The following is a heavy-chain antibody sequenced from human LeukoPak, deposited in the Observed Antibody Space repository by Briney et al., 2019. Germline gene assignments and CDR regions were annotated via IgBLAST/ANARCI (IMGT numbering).Heavy chain of an antibody. D-gene: IGHD6-13*01. CDR1: GASISTGGFY. CDR3: ARLTLFSSSWTDY. CDR2: IYYSGST. Sequence: SETLSLTCTVSGASISTGGFYWTWIRQPPGEGLEWIGSIYYSGSTYYNPSLKSRVTISVDTSKNQFSLKLSSVTAADTAVYYCARLTLFSSSWTDYWGQGTLVTVSS. V-gene: IGHV4-39*01. J-gene: IGHJ4*02.